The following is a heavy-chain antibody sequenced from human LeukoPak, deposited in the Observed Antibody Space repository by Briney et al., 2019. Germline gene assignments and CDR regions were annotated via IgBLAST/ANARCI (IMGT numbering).Heavy chain of an antibody. CDR3: AGFSLKSPLHFDY. CDR2: INAGNGNT. V-gene: IGHV1-3*01. CDR1: GGTFSSYT. Sequence: ASVKVSCKASGGTFSSYTISWVRQAPGQRLEWMGWINAGNGNTKYSQRFQGRVTITRDTSASTAYMELSSLRSEDTAVYYCAGFSLKSPLHFDYWGQGTLVTVSS. J-gene: IGHJ4*02.